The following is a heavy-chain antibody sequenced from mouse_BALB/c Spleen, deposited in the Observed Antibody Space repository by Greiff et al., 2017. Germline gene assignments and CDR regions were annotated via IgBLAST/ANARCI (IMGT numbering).Heavy chain of an antibody. CDR1: GFTFSSYA. V-gene: IGHV5-9-3*01. J-gene: IGHJ4*01. CDR2: ISSGGSYT. Sequence: DVQLQESGGGLVKPGGSLKLSCAASGFTFSSYAMSWVRQTPEKRLEWVATISSGGSYTYYPDSVKGRFTISRDNAKNTLYLQMSSLRSEDTAMYYCARRGEGAMDYWGQGTSVTVSS. CDR3: ARRGEGAMDY.